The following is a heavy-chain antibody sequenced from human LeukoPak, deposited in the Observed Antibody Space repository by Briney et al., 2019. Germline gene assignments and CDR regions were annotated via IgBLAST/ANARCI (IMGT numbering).Heavy chain of an antibody. V-gene: IGHV1-18*01. D-gene: IGHD5-12*01. Sequence: ASVKVSCKASGYTFTSFGIGWVRQAPGQGPEWMGWISAYSIYNGNPNYTQKFQGRVTMTTDISTTTAYMELRSLRSDDTAVYYCTRDLGQWLLQGIFFDYWGQGTLVTVSS. CDR3: TRDLGQWLLQGIFFDY. CDR1: GYTFTSFG. CDR2: ISAYSIYNGNP. J-gene: IGHJ4*02.